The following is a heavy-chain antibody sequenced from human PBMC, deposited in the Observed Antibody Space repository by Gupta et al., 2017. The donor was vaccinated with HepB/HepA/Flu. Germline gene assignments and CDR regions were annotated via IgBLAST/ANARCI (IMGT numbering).Heavy chain of an antibody. Sequence: EVLLVQSGAEVKKSGESLKISCSFSGYTFTNYWIAWVRQVPGKGLEWMGITYPGDFDTRYSPSFKGQVTISADTSTSTAHLQWTSLKASDSGTYYCARLYWGTTHYYGMDVWGQGTAVTVS. CDR1: GYTFTNYW. CDR2: TYPGDFDT. J-gene: IGHJ6*02. D-gene: IGHD3-16*01. V-gene: IGHV5-51*01. CDR3: ARLYWGTTHYYGMDV.